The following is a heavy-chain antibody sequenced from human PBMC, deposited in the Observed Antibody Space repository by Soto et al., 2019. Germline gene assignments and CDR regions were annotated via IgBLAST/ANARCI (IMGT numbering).Heavy chain of an antibody. CDR2: INSDGSST. V-gene: IGHV3-74*01. D-gene: IGHD4-17*01. CDR3: ARVNYGDDGGVYDY. J-gene: IGHJ4*02. Sequence: EVQLVASGGGLVQPGGSLRLSCAASGFTVSSYLMHWVRQAPGKGLVWVSRINSDGSSTSFADSVKGRFTISRDNAKNTLYLQMNSLRDEDTAVYYCARVNYGDDGGVYDYWGQGTLVTVSS. CDR1: GFTVSSYL.